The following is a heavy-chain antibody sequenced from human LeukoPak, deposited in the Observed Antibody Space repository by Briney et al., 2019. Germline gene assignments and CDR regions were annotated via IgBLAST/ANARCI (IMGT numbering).Heavy chain of an antibody. CDR3: TRHDYDYVWGSYRNPARFDY. Sequence: PGGSLRLSCAASGFTFSGSAMHWVRQASGKGLEWVGRIRSKANSYATAYAASGKGRFTISRDDSKNTAYLQMNSLKTEDTAVYYCTRHDYDYVWGSYRNPARFDYWGQGTLVTVSS. D-gene: IGHD3-16*02. J-gene: IGHJ4*02. CDR2: IRSKANSYAT. CDR1: GFTFSGSA. V-gene: IGHV3-73*01.